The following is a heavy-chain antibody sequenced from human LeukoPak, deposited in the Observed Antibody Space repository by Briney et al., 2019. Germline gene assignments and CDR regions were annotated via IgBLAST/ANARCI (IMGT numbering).Heavy chain of an antibody. CDR1: GYTFTGYY. CDR3: ARDTGFPFFDF. J-gene: IGHJ4*01. V-gene: IGHV1-2*02. Sequence: EASVKVSCKASGYTFTGYYMHWVRQAPGQGLEWMGSVNPNSGVTDYAQKFQGRITMTRDTSINTAYMELNRLTSADTAVYYCARDTGFPFFDFWGHGALVTVSS. CDR2: VNPNSGVT.